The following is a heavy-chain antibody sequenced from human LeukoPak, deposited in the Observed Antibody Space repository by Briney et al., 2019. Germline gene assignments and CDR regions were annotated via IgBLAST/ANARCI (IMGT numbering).Heavy chain of an antibody. D-gene: IGHD3-3*01. Sequence: GGSLRLSCAVSGFTVSNNYMSWVRQAPGKGLEWVSVIYSGGGTYYADSVKGRFTISRDNSKNTLYLQMNSLRAEDTAVYYCAKWITISPMYGMDVWGQGTTVTVSS. CDR2: IYSGGGT. CDR3: AKWITISPMYGMDV. CDR1: GFTVSNNY. J-gene: IGHJ6*02. V-gene: IGHV3-53*01.